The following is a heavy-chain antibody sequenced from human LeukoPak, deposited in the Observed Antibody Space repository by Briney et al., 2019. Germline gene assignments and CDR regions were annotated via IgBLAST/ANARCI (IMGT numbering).Heavy chain of an antibody. Sequence: ASVKVSCKASVYTFTSYAMHWVRQAPGQRLEWMGWINAGNGNTKYSQKFRGRVTITRDTSASTAYMELSSLRSEDRAVYYCARAGYCSSTSCYAGWFDPWGQGTLVTVSS. CDR3: ARAGYCSSTSCYAGWFDP. D-gene: IGHD2-2*01. V-gene: IGHV1-3*01. CDR2: INAGNGNT. J-gene: IGHJ5*02. CDR1: VYTFTSYA.